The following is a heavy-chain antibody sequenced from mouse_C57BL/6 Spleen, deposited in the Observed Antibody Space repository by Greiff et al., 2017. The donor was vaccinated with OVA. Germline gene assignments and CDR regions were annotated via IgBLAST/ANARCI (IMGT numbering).Heavy chain of an antibody. J-gene: IGHJ2*01. CDR3: ARREDYFDY. Sequence: VQLQQSGAELVKPGASVKMSCKASGYTFTSYWITWVKQRPGQGLEWIGDIYPGSGSTNYNGKFKGKATLTADKSSSTAYMQLSSLTSEDSAVYFCARREDYFDYWGQGTTLTVSS. CDR1: GYTFTSYW. CDR2: IYPGSGST. V-gene: IGHV1-55*01.